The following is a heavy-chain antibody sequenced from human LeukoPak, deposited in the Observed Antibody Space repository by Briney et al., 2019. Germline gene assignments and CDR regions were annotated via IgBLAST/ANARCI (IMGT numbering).Heavy chain of an antibody. D-gene: IGHD2-2*01. CDR1: GYTFTSYG. J-gene: IGHJ4*02. V-gene: IGHV1-18*01. CDR2: ISAYNGNT. Sequence: ASVKVSCKASGYTFTSYGISWVRQAPGQGLEWMGWISAYNGNTNYAQKLQGRVTMTTDTSTSTAYMELRSLRSDDTAVYYCARDGPGECQLPSLYWGQGTLVTVSS. CDR3: ARDGPGECQLPSLY.